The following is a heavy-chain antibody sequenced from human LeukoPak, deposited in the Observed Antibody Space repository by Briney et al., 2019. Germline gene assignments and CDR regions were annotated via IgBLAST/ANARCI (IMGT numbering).Heavy chain of an antibody. Sequence: GGSLRLACGASGFIFSSYSMNWVRQAPGKGLEWVSSISSSSTYIYYADSVKGRFTIPRDNAKNSLYLQMNSLSAEDTAVYYCARDNYDSSGSTDFWGQGTLVTVSS. CDR3: ARDNYDSSGSTDF. CDR1: GFIFSSYS. J-gene: IGHJ4*02. D-gene: IGHD3-22*01. V-gene: IGHV3-21*01. CDR2: ISSSSTYI.